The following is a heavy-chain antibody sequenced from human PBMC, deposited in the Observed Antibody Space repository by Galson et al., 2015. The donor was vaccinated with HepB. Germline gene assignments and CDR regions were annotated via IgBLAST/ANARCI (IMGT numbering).Heavy chain of an antibody. D-gene: IGHD5-18*01. Sequence: SQRLSCAASGFTVSSNYMSWVRQAPGKGLEWVSVIYSGGSTYYADSVKGRFTISRDNSKNTLYLQMNSLRAEDTAVYYCARWIQLWYYFDYWGQGTLVPVSS. CDR2: IYSGGST. CDR3: ARWIQLWYYFDY. V-gene: IGHV3-53*01. CDR1: GFTVSSNY. J-gene: IGHJ4*02.